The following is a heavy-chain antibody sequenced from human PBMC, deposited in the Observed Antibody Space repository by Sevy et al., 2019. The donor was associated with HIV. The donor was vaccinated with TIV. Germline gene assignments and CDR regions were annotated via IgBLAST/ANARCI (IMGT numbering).Heavy chain of an antibody. V-gene: IGHV4-39*01. CDR3: ARHAVDFDAFDI. Sequence: ETLSLTCTVSGGSISSSSYYWGWIRQPPGKGLEWIGRIYYSGSTYYNPSLKSRVTISVDTSKNQFSLKLSSVTAADTAVYYCARHAVDFDAFDIWGQGTMVTVSS. CDR1: GGSISSSSYY. CDR2: IYYSGST. D-gene: IGHD3-9*01. J-gene: IGHJ3*02.